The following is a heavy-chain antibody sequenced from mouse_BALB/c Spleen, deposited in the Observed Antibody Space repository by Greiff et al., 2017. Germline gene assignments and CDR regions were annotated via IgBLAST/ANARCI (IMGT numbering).Heavy chain of an antibody. CDR3: ASGRIYDDYYGGY. V-gene: IGHV1-15*01. CDR1: GYTFTDYE. D-gene: IGHD2-3*01. CDR2: IDPETGGT. J-gene: IGHJ2*01. Sequence: QVQLQQSGAELVRPGASVTLSCKASGYTFTDYEMHWVKQTPVHGLEWIGAIDPETGGTAYNQKFKGKATLTADKSSSTAYMQLSSLTSEDSAVYYCASGRIYDDYYGGYWGQGTTLTVSS.